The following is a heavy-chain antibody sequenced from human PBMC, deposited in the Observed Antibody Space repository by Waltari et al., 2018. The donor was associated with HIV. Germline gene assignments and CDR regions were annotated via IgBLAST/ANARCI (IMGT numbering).Heavy chain of an antibody. CDR2: INPNTGDA. V-gene: IGHV1-2*02. D-gene: IGHD1-7*01. CDR3: AREESWNFGKVTWFDP. Sequence: QMQLVHSGAGMRKPGASLKVSCKASGYPSSAFFIYWVRQAPGRGLESMGWINPNTGDANYAQRFKGRVTMTRNTSISTAYMEVSRLTSDDTGLYFCAREESWNFGKVTWFDPWGQGTLVTVSS. J-gene: IGHJ5*02. CDR1: GYPSSAFF.